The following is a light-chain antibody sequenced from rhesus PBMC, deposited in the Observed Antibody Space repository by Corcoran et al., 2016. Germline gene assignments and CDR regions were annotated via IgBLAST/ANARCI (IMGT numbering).Light chain of an antibody. V-gene: IGLV2S7*01. CDR3: CSYTTSSTFI. CDR2: EVS. J-gene: IGLJ1*01. CDR1: SSDVGGYNY. Sequence: QSAPTQPPSVSGSPGQSVTISCTGTSSDVGGYNYVSWYQQHPGKAPKLMIYEVSKRPSGVSERFSGSKSGNTASLTISGLQAEDEADYYCCSYTTSSTFIFGAGTRLTVL.